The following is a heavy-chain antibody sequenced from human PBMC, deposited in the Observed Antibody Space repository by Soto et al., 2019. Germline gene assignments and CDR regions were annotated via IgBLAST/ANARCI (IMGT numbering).Heavy chain of an antibody. Sequence: QVQLQESGPGLVKPSETLSLTCTVSGGSISSYYWSWIRQPPGKGLEWIGYIYYSGRTNYNPSLKSRVTISLDSXKNQFSLKLSSVTAADTAVYYCARGYCSSTSCYIWDNWFDPWGQGTLVTVSS. V-gene: IGHV4-59*01. CDR1: GGSISSYY. CDR3: ARGYCSSTSCYIWDNWFDP. J-gene: IGHJ5*02. CDR2: IYYSGRT. D-gene: IGHD2-2*02.